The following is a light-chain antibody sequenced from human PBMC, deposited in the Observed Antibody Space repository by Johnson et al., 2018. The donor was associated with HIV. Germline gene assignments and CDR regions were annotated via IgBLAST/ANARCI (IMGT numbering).Light chain of an antibody. Sequence: QSVLTQPPSVSAAPGQKVTISCSGSSSNIGNNYVSWYQQLPGTVPKLLIYDNNKRPSGIPDRFSGSKSGTSATLGITGLQTGDEADYYCGTWDSSLSAGYVFGTGTKVTGL. CDR2: DNN. CDR1: SSNIGNNY. J-gene: IGLJ1*01. V-gene: IGLV1-51*01. CDR3: GTWDSSLSAGYV.